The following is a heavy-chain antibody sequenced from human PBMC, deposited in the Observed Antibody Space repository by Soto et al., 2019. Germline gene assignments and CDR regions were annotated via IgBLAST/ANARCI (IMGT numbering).Heavy chain of an antibody. J-gene: IGHJ6*02. D-gene: IGHD3-3*01. CDR2: ISSSGSTI. CDR1: GFTFSDYY. Sequence: PVGSLRLSCAASGFTFSDYYMSWIRQAPGKGLEWVSYISSSGSTIYYADSVKGRFTISRDNAKNSLYLQMNSLRAEDTAVYYCARDLVLRFFGPANYYYYGMDVWGQGTTVTVSS. CDR3: ARDLVLRFFGPANYYYYGMDV. V-gene: IGHV3-11*01.